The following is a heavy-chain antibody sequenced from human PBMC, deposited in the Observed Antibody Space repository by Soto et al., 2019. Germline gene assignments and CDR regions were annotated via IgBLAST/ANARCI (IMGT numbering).Heavy chain of an antibody. J-gene: IGHJ4*02. CDR3: ARDSQYSTDWQRFDS. CDR2: VNTYNGNP. V-gene: IGHV1-18*01. D-gene: IGHD6-6*01. Sequence: QAQLVQSGVEVKKPGASVKVSCKASGYTFTNYAISWVRQAPGRGLEWMGWVNTYNGNPNYAQIFQGRVTMTTDTSTGTAYMELRSLKSDDSVVYYCARDSQYSTDWQRFDSWGQGNLVTVSS. CDR1: GYTFTNYA.